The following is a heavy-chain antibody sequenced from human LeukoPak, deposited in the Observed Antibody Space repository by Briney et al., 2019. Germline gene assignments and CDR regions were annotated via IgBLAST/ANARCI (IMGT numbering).Heavy chain of an antibody. CDR3: AMADSSGWYDY. J-gene: IGHJ4*02. CDR1: GFTFSSYA. CDR2: ISYEGSNK. V-gene: IGHV3-30-3*01. Sequence: GGSLRLSCAASGFTFSSYAMHWVRQAPGKGLEWVTVISYEGSNKYYADSVKGRFTISRDNTKNTLYLQMNSLRAEDTAVYYCAMADSSGWYDYWGQGTLVTVSS. D-gene: IGHD6-19*01.